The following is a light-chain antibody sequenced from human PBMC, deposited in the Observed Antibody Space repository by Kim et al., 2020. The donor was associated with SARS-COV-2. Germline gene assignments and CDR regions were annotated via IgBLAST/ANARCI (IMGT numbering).Light chain of an antibody. CDR1: KLGDKY. CDR3: QAWDSSTADVV. V-gene: IGLV3-1*01. CDR2: QDS. Sequence: PGQTASITCSGDKLGDKYACWYQQKPGQSPVLVIYQDSKRPSGIPERFSGSNSGNTATLTISGTQSMDEADYYCQAWDSSTADVVFGGGTQLTVL. J-gene: IGLJ2*01.